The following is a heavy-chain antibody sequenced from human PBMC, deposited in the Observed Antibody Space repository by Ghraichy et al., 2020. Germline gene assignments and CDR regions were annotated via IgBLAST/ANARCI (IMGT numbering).Heavy chain of an antibody. V-gene: IGHV4-59*01. CDR2: IHHSGNT. CDR1: DGFISSYY. J-gene: IGHJ4*02. Sequence: SETLSLTCNVSDGFISSYYWSWIRQSPGKGLEWIGYIHHSGNTNQNPSLKTRVTMSVDTSKNQFSLRLSSVTAADTAVYYCARVLLTGTTPPRGYFDFWGQGALVTVSS. D-gene: IGHD1-20*01. CDR3: ARVLLTGTTPPRGYFDF.